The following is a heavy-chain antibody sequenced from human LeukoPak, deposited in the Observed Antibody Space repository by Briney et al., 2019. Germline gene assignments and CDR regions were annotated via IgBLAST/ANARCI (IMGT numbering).Heavy chain of an antibody. V-gene: IGHV4-61*08. CDR2: IYYSGST. Sequence: SETLSLTCTVSGGSISSGDYYWSWIRQPPGKGLEWIGYIYYSGSTNYNPSLKSRVTMSVDTSKNQFSLKLSSVTAADTAVYYCARGGYSGIYFDYWGQGTLVTVSS. D-gene: IGHD1-26*01. CDR1: GGSISSGDYY. CDR3: ARGGYSGIYFDY. J-gene: IGHJ4*02.